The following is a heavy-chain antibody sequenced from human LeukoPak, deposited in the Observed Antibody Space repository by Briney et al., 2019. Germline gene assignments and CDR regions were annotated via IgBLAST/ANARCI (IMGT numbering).Heavy chain of an antibody. J-gene: IGHJ4*02. D-gene: IGHD3-16*01. Sequence: GGSLRLSCSASGFTFSDYGMHWVRQAPGKGLEYVSAITNSGGSTNYADSVKSRFTIPRDNSKNTLYLQMSSLRAEDTAVYYCVKGVRSPDYWGQGTLVTVSS. V-gene: IGHV3-64D*09. CDR2: ITNSGGST. CDR1: GFTFSDYG. CDR3: VKGVRSPDY.